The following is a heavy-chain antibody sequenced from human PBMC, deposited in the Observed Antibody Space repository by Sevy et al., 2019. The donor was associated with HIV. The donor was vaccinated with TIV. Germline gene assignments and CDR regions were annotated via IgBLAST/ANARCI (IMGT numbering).Heavy chain of an antibody. V-gene: IGHV3-53*01. CDR1: GFTVSSNY. CDR2: IYSAGST. D-gene: IGHD6-13*01. CDR3: ARVEYSSSWSPSYYYGMDV. J-gene: IGHJ6*02. Sequence: GGSLRLSCAASGFTVSSNYMSWVRQAPGKGLEWVSVIYSAGSTYYADSVKGRFTISRDNSKNTLYLQMNSLRAEDTAVYYCARVEYSSSWSPSYYYGMDVWGQGTTVTVSS.